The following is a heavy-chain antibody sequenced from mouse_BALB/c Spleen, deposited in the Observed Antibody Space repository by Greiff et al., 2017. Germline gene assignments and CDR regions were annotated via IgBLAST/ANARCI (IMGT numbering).Heavy chain of an antibody. CDR1: GFTFSSYA. V-gene: IGHV5-9-4*01. CDR2: ISSGGSYT. Sequence: DVHLVESGGGLVKPGGSLKLSCAASGFTFSSYAMSWVRQSPEKRLEWVAEISSGGSYTYYPDTVTGRFTISRDNAKNTLYLEMSSLRSEDTAMYYCARGFSSGAWFAYWGQGTLVTVSA. D-gene: IGHD1-1*01. J-gene: IGHJ3*01. CDR3: ARGFSSGAWFAY.